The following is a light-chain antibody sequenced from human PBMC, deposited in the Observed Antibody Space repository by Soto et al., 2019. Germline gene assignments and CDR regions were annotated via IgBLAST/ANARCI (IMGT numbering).Light chain of an antibody. CDR3: QQYNNWPPLT. Sequence: EIVMTQSPATLSVSPGQRATLSCRASQSVSISLAWYQQKPGQAPRLLIYAAPTRATGIPDRFSGSGSGTDFTLTISSLQSEDFAVYYCQQYNNWPPLTFGGGTKVDIK. J-gene: IGKJ4*01. CDR1: QSVSIS. CDR2: AAP. V-gene: IGKV3-15*01.